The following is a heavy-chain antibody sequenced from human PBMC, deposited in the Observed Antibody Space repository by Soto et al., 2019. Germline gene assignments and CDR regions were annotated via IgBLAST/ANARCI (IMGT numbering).Heavy chain of an antibody. D-gene: IGHD3-10*01. V-gene: IGHV4-31*03. CDR1: GDSISSTGFY. J-gene: IGHJ6*02. CDR3: ARDHRSLGDYYGIDV. Sequence: QVQLQESGPGLVKPSQSLSLTCSVSGDSISSTGFYWSWIRQQPGKALEWIGYIHYTGSTSYNPSLKSRLAISLDASKNQFSLSLSSVTSADTAVYYCARDHRSLGDYYGIDVWGQGTTVTLSS. CDR2: IHYTGST.